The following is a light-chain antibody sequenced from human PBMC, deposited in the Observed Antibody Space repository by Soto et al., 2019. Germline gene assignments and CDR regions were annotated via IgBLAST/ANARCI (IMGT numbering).Light chain of an antibody. Sequence: QSALTQPPSASGSPGQSVTVSCTGTSSDVGGYNYVSWYQHHPGKAHKLMIYDVSKRPSGVPDRFSGSKSGNTASLTVSGLQAEDEADYFCSSYAGSNNFVFGTGTKVTVL. CDR1: SSDVGGYNY. J-gene: IGLJ1*01. V-gene: IGLV2-8*01. CDR3: SSYAGSNNFV. CDR2: DVS.